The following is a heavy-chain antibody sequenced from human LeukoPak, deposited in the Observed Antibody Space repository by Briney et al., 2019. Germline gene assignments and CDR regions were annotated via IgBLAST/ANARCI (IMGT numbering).Heavy chain of an antibody. D-gene: IGHD3-22*01. Sequence: SSETLSLTRTVSGGSISSYYWSWIRQPPGKGLEWIGYISYSGSTNYNPSLKSRVTISVDTSKNQFSLKLSSVTAADTAVYYCANYYDSSGFDYWGQGALVTVSS. V-gene: IGHV4-59*01. J-gene: IGHJ4*02. CDR2: ISYSGST. CDR3: ANYYDSSGFDY. CDR1: GGSISSYY.